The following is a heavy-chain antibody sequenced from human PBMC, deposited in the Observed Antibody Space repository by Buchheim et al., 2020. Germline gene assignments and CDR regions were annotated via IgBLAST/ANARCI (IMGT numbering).Heavy chain of an antibody. J-gene: IGHJ4*02. CDR1: GGSISSGDYS. D-gene: IGHD2-15*01. Sequence: QVQLQESGPGLVKPSQTLSLTCAVSGGSISSGDYSWSWIRQPPGKGLEWVGYIFNSGSTYSNPSLKSRVTISGDRSKHQFCLKLNSVTAADTAVYYCARTIKVGYCSGGSCYWPYYFDYWGQGTL. CDR2: IFNSGST. V-gene: IGHV4-30-4*07. CDR3: ARTIKVGYCSGGSCYWPYYFDY.